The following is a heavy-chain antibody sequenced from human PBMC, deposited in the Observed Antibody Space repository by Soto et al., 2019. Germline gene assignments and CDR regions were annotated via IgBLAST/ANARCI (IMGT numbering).Heavy chain of an antibody. D-gene: IGHD6-6*01. CDR3: ARRTGSSTYYFDY. V-gene: IGHV4-39*02. J-gene: IGHJ4*02. CDR2: IDYSGTT. Sequence: SETLSLTCTVSGGSISSSIYYWGWIRQPPGRGLEWIGIIDYSGTTYYNPSLKSRLTMSVDTSKNHFSLTLSSVTAADTAVYYCARRTGSSTYYFDYWGPGALVTVSS. CDR1: GGSISSSIYY.